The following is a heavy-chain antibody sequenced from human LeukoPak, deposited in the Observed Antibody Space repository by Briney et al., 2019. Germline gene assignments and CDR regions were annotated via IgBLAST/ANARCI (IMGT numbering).Heavy chain of an antibody. CDR3: ARIRSEGYYYGMDV. Sequence: SGPTLVKPTETLTLTCTVSGFSLSNARMGVSWIRQPPGKALEWLAHIFSNDEKSYSTSLNSRLTISKDTSNSQVVLTMTNMDPVDTATYYCARIRSEGYYYGMDVWGQGTMVTVSS. J-gene: IGHJ6*02. CDR1: GFSLSNARMG. CDR2: IFSNDEK. V-gene: IGHV2-26*01.